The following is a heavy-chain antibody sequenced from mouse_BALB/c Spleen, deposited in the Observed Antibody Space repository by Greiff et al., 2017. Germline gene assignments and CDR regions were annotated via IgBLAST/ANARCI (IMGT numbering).Heavy chain of an antibody. CDR1: GFNIKDTY. CDR3: AALVGAMDY. Sequence: EVQRVESGAELVKPGASVKLSCTASGFNIKDTYMHWVKQRPEQGLEWIGRIDPANGNTKYDPKFQGKATITADTSSNTAYLQLSSLTSEDTAVYYCAALVGAMDYWGQGTSVTVSS. CDR2: IDPANGNT. D-gene: IGHD2-12*01. J-gene: IGHJ4*01. V-gene: IGHV14-3*02.